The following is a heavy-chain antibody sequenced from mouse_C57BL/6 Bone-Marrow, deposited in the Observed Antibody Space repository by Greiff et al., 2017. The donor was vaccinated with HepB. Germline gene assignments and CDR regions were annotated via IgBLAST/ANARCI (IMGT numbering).Heavy chain of an antibody. Sequence: QVQLQQSGAELAKPGASVKLSCKASGYTFTSYWMHWVKQRPGQGLEWIGYINPSSGYTKYNKKFKDKATLTADKSSSTAYEQLSSLTYEDSAVYYCARWSTTGVAPYYAMDYWGQGTSVTVSS. J-gene: IGHJ4*01. CDR3: ARWSTTGVAPYYAMDY. V-gene: IGHV1-7*01. CDR2: INPSSGYT. CDR1: GYTFTSYW. D-gene: IGHD1-1*01.